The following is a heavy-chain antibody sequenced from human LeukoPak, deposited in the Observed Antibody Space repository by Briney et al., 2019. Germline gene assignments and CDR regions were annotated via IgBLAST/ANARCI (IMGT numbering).Heavy chain of an antibody. V-gene: IGHV3-74*01. CDR1: GFTFSSYW. J-gene: IGHJ4*02. CDR3: AKDRERVLWFGELLFYFDY. D-gene: IGHD3-10*01. CDR2: INNDGSST. Sequence: GGSLRLSCAASGFTFSSYWMHWVRQGPGKGLVWVSRINNDGSSTSYADSVKGRFTISRDNAKNTLYLQVNSLRAEDTGVYYCAKDRERVLWFGELLFYFDYWGQGTLVTVSS.